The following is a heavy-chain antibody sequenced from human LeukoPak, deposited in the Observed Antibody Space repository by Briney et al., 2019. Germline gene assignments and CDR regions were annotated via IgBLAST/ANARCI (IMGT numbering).Heavy chain of an antibody. CDR2: IYSSGST. D-gene: IGHD6-13*01. V-gene: IGHV4-59*10. CDR3: ARVTIPAAGHAFDI. CDR1: GGSFSGYY. Sequence: SETLSLTCAVYGGSFSGYYWSWLRQPAGKGLEWIGRIYSSGSTNYNPSLKSRVTISIDTSRDQFSLKLTSVTAADTAVYYCARVTIPAAGHAFDIWGQGTMVTVSS. J-gene: IGHJ3*02.